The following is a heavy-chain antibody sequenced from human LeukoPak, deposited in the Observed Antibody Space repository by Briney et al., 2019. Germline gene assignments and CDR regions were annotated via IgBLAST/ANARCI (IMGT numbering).Heavy chain of an antibody. CDR2: ISSSGRTI. J-gene: IGHJ6*02. D-gene: IGHD2-15*01. CDR1: GFTFSSYE. Sequence: PRGSLRLSCAASGFTFSSYEMNWVRQAPGKGLECVSYISSSGRTIYYADSVKGRFTISSDNAKNSLYLQMNSLRAEDTAVYYCASFHCSGGSCYSAPSGGGYYYYGMDVWGQGTTVTVSS. CDR3: ASFHCSGGSCYSAPSGGGYYYYGMDV. V-gene: IGHV3-48*03.